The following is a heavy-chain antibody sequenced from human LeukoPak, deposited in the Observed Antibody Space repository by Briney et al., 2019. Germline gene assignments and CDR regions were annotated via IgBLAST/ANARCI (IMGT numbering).Heavy chain of an antibody. V-gene: IGHV3-33*01. CDR1: GFTFSSYS. J-gene: IGHJ4*02. D-gene: IGHD2-2*01. CDR3: ARDMPSSWAGTGFDFDY. Sequence: GRSLRLSYAASGFTFSSYSMHWVRQAPGKGLEWVAVIWYDGSNKYYADSVKGRFTISRDNSKNTLYLQMNSLRAEDTAVYYCARDMPSSWAGTGFDFDYWGQGTLVTVSS. CDR2: IWYDGSNK.